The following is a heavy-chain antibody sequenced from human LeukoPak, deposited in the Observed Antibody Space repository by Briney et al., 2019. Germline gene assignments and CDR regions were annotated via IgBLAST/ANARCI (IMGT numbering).Heavy chain of an antibody. J-gene: IGHJ4*02. D-gene: IGHD1-26*01. CDR2: ISYRGSP. CDR1: GGSISSGDYY. Sequence: PSETLSLTCTVSGGSISSGDYYWSWIRQPPGKGLEWIGYISYRGSPDYNPSLKGRVTISLDTSKNQFSLKLSSVTAADTAVYYCAREPMTYYYFDYWGQGTLVTGSS. CDR3: AREPMTYYYFDY. V-gene: IGHV4-30-4*01.